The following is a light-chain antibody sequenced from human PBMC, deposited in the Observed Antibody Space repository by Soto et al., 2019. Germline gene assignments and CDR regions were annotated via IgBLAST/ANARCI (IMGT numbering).Light chain of an antibody. J-gene: IGKJ1*01. V-gene: IGKV3-11*01. CDR2: YMS. CDR1: QYVGSR. Sequence: EVVMRQSPATLSSSPGETATLSCRASQYVGSRLAWYQHKPGQAPRLLIYYMSKRATGIPARFSGSGSGTDFTLTISSLAPDDFAIYYCHQRQSWPRTFGQGTKVEIK. CDR3: HQRQSWPRT.